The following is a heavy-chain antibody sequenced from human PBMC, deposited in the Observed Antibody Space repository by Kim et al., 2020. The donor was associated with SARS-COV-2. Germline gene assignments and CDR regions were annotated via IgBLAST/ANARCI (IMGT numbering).Heavy chain of an antibody. J-gene: IGHJ4*02. D-gene: IGHD5-12*01. Sequence: GGSLRLSCAASGITFSIYSMSWVRQAPGKGLEWVVAISGSGGTTYYADSVKGLITTSRDNSKYTLYLHRNRMTAEETVVYYCAKGFHRVGYVSSLYWGQG. CDR1: GITFSIYS. V-gene: IGHV3-23*01. CDR2: ISGSGGTT. CDR3: AKGFHRVGYVSSLY.